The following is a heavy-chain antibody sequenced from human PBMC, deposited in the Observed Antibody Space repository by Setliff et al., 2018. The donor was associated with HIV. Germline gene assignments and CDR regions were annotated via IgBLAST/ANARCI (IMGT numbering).Heavy chain of an antibody. CDR1: GGSISSRNYY. CDR3: ARHSLGNIGDYIRIGAIDI. J-gene: IGHJ3*02. Sequence: SETLSLTCTVSGGSISSRNYYWAWIRQPLGKGLEWIGTIYYSGTTHYNPSLNSRVIISVDTSKNQFSLRLNSVTAADTAVYYCARHSLGNIGDYIRIGAIDIWGQGTMVTVSS. D-gene: IGHD4-17*01. CDR2: IYYSGTT. V-gene: IGHV4-39*01.